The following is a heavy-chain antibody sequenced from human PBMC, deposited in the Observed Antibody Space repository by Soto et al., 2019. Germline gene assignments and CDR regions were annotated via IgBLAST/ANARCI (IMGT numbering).Heavy chain of an antibody. CDR3: ARDWVVKAGKGGWFDP. V-gene: IGHV4-4*07. CDR2: IYTSGST. D-gene: IGHD6-13*01. J-gene: IGHJ5*02. Sequence: QVQLQESGPGLVKPSETLSLTCTVSGDSISSYYWSWIRQPAGKGLEWIGRIYTSGSTNYNPSLKSRVTMSGDTSKNQFSLKLSSVTAADTAIYYCARDWVVKAGKGGWFDPWGQGTLVTVSS. CDR1: GDSISSYY.